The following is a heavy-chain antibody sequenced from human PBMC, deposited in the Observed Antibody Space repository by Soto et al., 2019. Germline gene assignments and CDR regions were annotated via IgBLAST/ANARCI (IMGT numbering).Heavy chain of an antibody. J-gene: IGHJ4*02. V-gene: IGHV1-69*01. Sequence: QVPLVQSASEVKKPGSSVKVSCKTSAGSFSSYAIAWVRQAPGQGLEWMGEVIPIFGKTNYAQKFQGRVTITADASTSTAHMELSSLRSEDTAVYYWARGNGYYYRGVYFDFWGQGPLVRVSS. D-gene: IGHD5-12*01. CDR3: ARGNGYYYRGVYFDF. CDR2: VIPIFGKT. CDR1: AGSFSSYA.